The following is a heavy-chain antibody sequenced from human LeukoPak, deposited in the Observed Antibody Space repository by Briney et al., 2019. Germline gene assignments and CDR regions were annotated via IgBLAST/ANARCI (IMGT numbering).Heavy chain of an antibody. J-gene: IGHJ3*02. Sequence: PSQTLSLTCTVSGGSISSGDYYWGWLRQPPGKGLEWIGYIYYSGSTYYNPSLKSRVTISVDTSKNQFSLKLSSVTAADTAVYYCARGGAVADGGDAFDIWGQGTMVTVSS. D-gene: IGHD6-19*01. CDR2: IYYSGST. CDR3: ARGGAVADGGDAFDI. CDR1: GGSISSGDYY. V-gene: IGHV4-30-4*01.